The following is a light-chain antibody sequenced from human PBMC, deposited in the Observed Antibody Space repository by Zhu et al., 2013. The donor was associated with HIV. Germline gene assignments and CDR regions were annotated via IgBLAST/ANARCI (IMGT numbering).Light chain of an antibody. J-gene: IGKJ1*01. CDR3: QQYYSSPPT. V-gene: IGKV4-1*01. Sequence: DIAMTQSPDSLAVSLGERATINCKSSQSVLYSSDNRNYLAWYQQRPGQPPKLLIHWASTRESGVPDRFSGSGSGTDFTLTISSLQAEDVAVYFCQQYYSSPPTFGQGTKVDIK. CDR2: WAS. CDR1: QSVLYSSDNRNY.